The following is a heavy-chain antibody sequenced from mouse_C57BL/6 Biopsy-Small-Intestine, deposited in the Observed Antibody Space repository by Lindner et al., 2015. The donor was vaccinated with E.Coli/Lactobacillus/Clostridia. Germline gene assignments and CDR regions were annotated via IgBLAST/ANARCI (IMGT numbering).Heavy chain of an antibody. V-gene: IGHV1-18*01. D-gene: IGHD3-3*01. CDR1: GYTFTGHY. Sequence: SVKVSCKASGYTFTGHYLHWVRQAPGQGLEWMGRIDPNTGGTNRAQKFQGRATMTRDTSISTVYMELSSLRTDDTAIYFCARDIRLGADAFNVWGQGTMVTVSS. CDR2: IDPNTGGT. CDR3: ARDIRLGADAFNV. J-gene: IGHJ1*01.